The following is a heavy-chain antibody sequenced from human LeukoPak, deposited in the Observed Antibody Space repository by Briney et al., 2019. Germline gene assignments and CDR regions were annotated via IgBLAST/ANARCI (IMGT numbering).Heavy chain of an antibody. CDR2: IYYSGST. CDR3: ARLSRGAGLAIDY. V-gene: IGHV4-59*08. Sequence: SETLSLTCTVSGGSISSYYWTWIRQPPGKGLEWLGYIYYSGSTNYNPSLKSRVTISLDTSTKQFSLKLSSVTAADTAVYYCARLSRGAGLAIDYWGQGTLVTVSS. CDR1: GGSISSYY. D-gene: IGHD3-10*01. J-gene: IGHJ4*02.